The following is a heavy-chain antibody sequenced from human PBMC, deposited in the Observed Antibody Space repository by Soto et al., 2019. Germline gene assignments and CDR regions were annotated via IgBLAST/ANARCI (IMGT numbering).Heavy chain of an antibody. Sequence: DSVKLSSKVSGYTLTELSMHWVRQAPEKGLEWMGGFDAEDCETIDAQKFQGRVTMTEDTSTDTAYMELSSLRSEDTAVYYCARDPGEYSSSSPWFDPWGQGTLVNVSS. CDR1: GYTLTELS. CDR3: ARDPGEYSSSSPWFDP. CDR2: FDAEDCET. V-gene: IGHV1-24*01. J-gene: IGHJ5*02. D-gene: IGHD6-13*01.